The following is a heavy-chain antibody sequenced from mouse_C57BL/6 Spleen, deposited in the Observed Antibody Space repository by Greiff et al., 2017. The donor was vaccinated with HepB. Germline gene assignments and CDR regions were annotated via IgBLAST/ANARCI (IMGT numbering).Heavy chain of an antibody. CDR1: GYAFSSSW. J-gene: IGHJ4*01. CDR3: AREEDYGRRGYYAMDY. V-gene: IGHV1-82*01. Sequence: QVQLQQSGPELVKPGASVKISCKASGYAFSSSWMNWVKQRPGKGLEWIGRIYPGDGDTNYNGKFKGKATLTADKSSSTAYMQLSSLTSEDSAVYFCAREEDYGRRGYYAMDYWGQGTSVTVSS. CDR2: IYPGDGDT. D-gene: IGHD1-1*01.